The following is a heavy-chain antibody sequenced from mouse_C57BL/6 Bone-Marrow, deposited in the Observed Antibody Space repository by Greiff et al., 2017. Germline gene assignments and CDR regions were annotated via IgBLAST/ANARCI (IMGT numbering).Heavy chain of an antibody. D-gene: IGHD1-1*01. CDR1: GYTFTSYG. J-gene: IGHJ2*01. V-gene: IGHV1-81*01. CDR3: ARGVTTVVASPDY. CDR2: IYPRSGST. Sequence: VKLMESGAELARPGASVKLSCKASGYTFTSYGISWVKQRTGQGLEWIGEIYPRSGSTYYNEKFKGKATLTADKSSSTAYMELRSLTSEDSAVYFCARGVTTVVASPDYWGQGTTLTVSS.